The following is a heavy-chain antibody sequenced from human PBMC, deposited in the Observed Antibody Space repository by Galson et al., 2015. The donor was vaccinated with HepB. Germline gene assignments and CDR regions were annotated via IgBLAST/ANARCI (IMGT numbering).Heavy chain of an antibody. CDR3: ARGRNYYDSTGSYDY. CDR2: VSYDGINK. D-gene: IGHD3-22*01. Sequence: SLRLSCAASGFSLHSYGMHWVRQAPGSGLEWVAVVSYDGINKYYRESLKGRFSISRDNSRNTLYLQIDSPRVEDTAVYYCARGRNYYDSTGSYDYWGQGTLVTVSS. CDR1: GFSLHSYG. J-gene: IGHJ4*02. V-gene: IGHV3-30*03.